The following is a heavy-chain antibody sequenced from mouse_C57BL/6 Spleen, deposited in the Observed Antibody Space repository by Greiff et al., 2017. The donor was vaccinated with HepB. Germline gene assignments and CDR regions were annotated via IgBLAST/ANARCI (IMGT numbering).Heavy chain of an antibody. CDR1: GFTFSSYG. V-gene: IGHV5-6*02. Sequence: EVKLVESGGDLVKPGGSLKLSCAASGFTFSSYGMSWVRQTPDKRLEWVATISSGGSYTYYPDSVKGRFTISRDNAKNTLYLQMSSLKSEDTAMYYCAREGDYYGSSRYAMDYWGQGTSVTVSS. CDR2: ISSGGSYT. J-gene: IGHJ4*01. CDR3: AREGDYYGSSRYAMDY. D-gene: IGHD1-1*01.